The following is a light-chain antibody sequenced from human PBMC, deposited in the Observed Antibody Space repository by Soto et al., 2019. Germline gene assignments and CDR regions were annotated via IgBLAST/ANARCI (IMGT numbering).Light chain of an antibody. J-gene: IGKJ5*01. Sequence: EIVLTQSPATLSLSPGERATLSCRASQSVSSYLAWYQQKPGQAPRLLIYDASNRATGIPARFSGSGSGTDFTLTTSSLEPEDFAVYYCQQRSNWPPMVTFGQGTRLETK. CDR3: QQRSNWPPMVT. V-gene: IGKV3-11*01. CDR2: DAS. CDR1: QSVSSY.